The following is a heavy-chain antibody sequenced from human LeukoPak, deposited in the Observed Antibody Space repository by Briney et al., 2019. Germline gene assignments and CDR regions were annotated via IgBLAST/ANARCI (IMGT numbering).Heavy chain of an antibody. D-gene: IGHD3-16*02. V-gene: IGHV3-23*01. Sequence: GGSLRLSCAASGFTFSTYAMSWVRQAPGKGLEWVSTISGSGANTYYADSVRGRFTISRDKSKNTLYLHMNSMRAEDTAVSYCAKERAGYTNPYYFDYWGQGTLVTVSS. CDR3: AKERAGYTNPYYFDY. CDR1: GFTFSTYA. J-gene: IGHJ4*02. CDR2: ISGSGANT.